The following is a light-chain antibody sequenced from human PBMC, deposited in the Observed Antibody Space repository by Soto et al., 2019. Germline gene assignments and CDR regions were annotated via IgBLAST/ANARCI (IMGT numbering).Light chain of an antibody. CDR2: EVF. J-gene: IGLJ1*01. Sequence: QSALTQPPSASGSPGQSVTISCTGTSSDIGGYNYVSWYQHHPGKAPRLLIYEVFKRPSGVPNRFSGSKSGNRASLTVSGLQADDEADYYCSSYAGYNNFVFGTWTKVTVL. V-gene: IGLV2-8*01. CDR3: SSYAGYNNFV. CDR1: SSDIGGYNY.